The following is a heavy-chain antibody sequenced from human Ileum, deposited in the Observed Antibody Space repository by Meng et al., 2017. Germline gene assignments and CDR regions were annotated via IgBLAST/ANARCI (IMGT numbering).Heavy chain of an antibody. Sequence: GESLKISCQVSGYRFSDYWIVWVRRLPGKGLEWLGMIYPDDSNTRYNPSFQGQVTMSADKSISTAYLRWSSLKASDTAMYYCARYGGSTLAKNWFDVWGQGALVTVSS. D-gene: IGHD4-23*01. CDR2: IYPDDSNT. J-gene: IGHJ5*02. CDR3: ARYGGSTLAKNWFDV. CDR1: GYRFSDYW. V-gene: IGHV5-51*01.